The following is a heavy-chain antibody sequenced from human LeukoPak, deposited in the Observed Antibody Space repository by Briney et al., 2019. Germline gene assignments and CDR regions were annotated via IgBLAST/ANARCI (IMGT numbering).Heavy chain of an antibody. CDR1: GYTFTSYD. Sequence: GASVKVSCKASGYTFTSYDINWVRQATGQGLEWMGWMNPNSGNTGYAQKFQGRVTMTRNTPISTAYMELSSLRSEDTAVYYCARDLWNFYDDSGYYRDFDSWGQGTLVTVSS. CDR2: MNPNSGNT. V-gene: IGHV1-8*01. J-gene: IGHJ5*01. CDR3: ARDLWNFYDDSGYYRDFDS. D-gene: IGHD3-22*01.